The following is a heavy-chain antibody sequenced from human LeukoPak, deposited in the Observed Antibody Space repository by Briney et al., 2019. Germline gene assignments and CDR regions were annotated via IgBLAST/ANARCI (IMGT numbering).Heavy chain of an antibody. CDR3: ARGIAARRSGGLEDDY. CDR1: GFTVSSNY. D-gene: IGHD6-6*01. Sequence: GGSLRLSCAASGFTVSSNYMSWVRQAPGKGLEWVSVIYSGGSTYYADSVKGRFTISRDNSKNTLYLQMDSLRAEDTAVYYCARGIAARRSGGLEDDYWGQGTLVTVSS. CDR2: IYSGGST. J-gene: IGHJ4*02. V-gene: IGHV3-66*02.